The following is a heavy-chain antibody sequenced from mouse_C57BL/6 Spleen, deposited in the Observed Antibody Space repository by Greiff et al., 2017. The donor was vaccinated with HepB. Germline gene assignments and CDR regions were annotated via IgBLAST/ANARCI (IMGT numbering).Heavy chain of an antibody. D-gene: IGHD2-4*01. CDR1: GYTFTSYW. CDR3: AIHGGYYDYEDAMDY. Sequence: QVQLKQPGAELVKPGASVKVSCKASGYTFTSYWMHWVKQRPGQGLEWIGRIHPSDSDTNYNQKVKGKATLTVDKSSSTAYMQLSSLTSEDSAVYYCAIHGGYYDYEDAMDYWGQGTSVTVSS. CDR2: IHPSDSDT. J-gene: IGHJ4*01. V-gene: IGHV1-74*01.